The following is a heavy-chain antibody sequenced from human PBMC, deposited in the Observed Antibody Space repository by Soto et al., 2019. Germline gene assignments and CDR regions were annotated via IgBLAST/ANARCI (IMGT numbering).Heavy chain of an antibody. CDR2: IYWNDDN. CDR1: GFSLSSTAVG. Sequence: QITLKESGPTLVKPTQTLTLTCAFSGFSLSSTAVGVGWIRQPPGKALEWLALIYWNDDNRYGPSLKSRLTITKDTSKNQVVLTMTNMDPVDTATYFCAHGSGWLFDYWGQGILVTVSS. J-gene: IGHJ4*02. CDR3: AHGSGWLFDY. D-gene: IGHD6-19*01. V-gene: IGHV2-5*01.